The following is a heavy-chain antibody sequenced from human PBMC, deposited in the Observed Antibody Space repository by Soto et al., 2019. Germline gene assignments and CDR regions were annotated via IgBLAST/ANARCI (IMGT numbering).Heavy chain of an antibody. CDR1: GGTFSIYA. J-gene: IGHJ4*02. Sequence: SVKVSCKASGGTFSIYAISGVLQAPGQGLEWMGGIIPIFGTANYAQKFQGRVTITADKSTSTAYMELSSLRSEDTAVYYCARASSSSAGFDYWGQGTLVTVSS. V-gene: IGHV1-69*06. CDR3: ARASSSSAGFDY. CDR2: IIPIFGTA. D-gene: IGHD6-6*01.